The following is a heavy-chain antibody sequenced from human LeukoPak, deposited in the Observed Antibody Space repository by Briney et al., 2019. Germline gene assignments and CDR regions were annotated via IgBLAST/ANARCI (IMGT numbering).Heavy chain of an antibody. CDR3: AKDSRRDITDAFDI. CDR2: ISWNSGSI. V-gene: IGHV3-9*01. CDR1: GFTFDDYA. Sequence: GRSLRLSCAASGFTFDDYAVHWVRQAPGKGLEWVSCISWNSGSIVYADSVKGRFTISRDNVKNSLYLQMNSLRAENTALYYCAKDSRRDITDAFDIWGQGTMVTVSS. J-gene: IGHJ3*02. D-gene: IGHD1-14*01.